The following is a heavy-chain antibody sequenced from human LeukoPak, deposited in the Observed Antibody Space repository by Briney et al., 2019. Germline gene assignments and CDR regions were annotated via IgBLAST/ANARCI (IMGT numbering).Heavy chain of an antibody. Sequence: PGGSLRLSCAASGFTVSSNYMSWVRQAPGKGLEWVSGINWNGGSTGYADSVKGRFTISRDNAKNSLYLQMNSLRAEDTALYYCARDYDSSGYSDAFDIWGQGTMFTASS. CDR1: GFTVSSNY. CDR2: INWNGGST. J-gene: IGHJ3*02. CDR3: ARDYDSSGYSDAFDI. V-gene: IGHV3-20*04. D-gene: IGHD3-22*01.